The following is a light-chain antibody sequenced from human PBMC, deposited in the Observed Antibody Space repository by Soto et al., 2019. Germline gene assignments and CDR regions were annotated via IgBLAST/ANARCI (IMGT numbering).Light chain of an antibody. CDR3: HQYGNSSWT. CDR1: QSGFSTY. CDR2: GAS. V-gene: IGKV3-20*01. J-gene: IGKJ1*01. Sequence: EIVLTQSPGTLSVSPGERATLSCRASQSGFSTYLAWFQQKPGQAPRLLIFGASTRAAGVPDRFSGSGSATDFTLTISRLEPEDFAVYYCHQYGNSSWTIGQGT.